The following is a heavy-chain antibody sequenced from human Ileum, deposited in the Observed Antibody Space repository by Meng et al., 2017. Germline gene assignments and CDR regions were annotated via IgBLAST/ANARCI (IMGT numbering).Heavy chain of an antibody. CDR1: GGSISISFY. J-gene: IGHJ4*02. CDR2: IYLAGSP. V-gene: IGHV4-4*02. D-gene: IGHD1-26*01. CDR3: AREWSGSYRHFDY. Sequence: QVQRKESGPGLVEPSGTLALTCTVSGGSISISFYWSWVRQSPGKGLEWIGQIYLAGSPNYNPSLESRVTISVDKSKNQFSLRLTSVTAADTAVYYCAREWSGSYRHFDYWGQGTLVTVSS.